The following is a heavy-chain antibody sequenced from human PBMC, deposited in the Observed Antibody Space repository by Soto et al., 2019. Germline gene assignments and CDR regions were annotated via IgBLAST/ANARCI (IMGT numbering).Heavy chain of an antibody. CDR2: IYYSGST. Sequence: SETLSLTCTVSGGSISSGGYYWSWIRQDPGKGLEWIGYIYYSGSTYYNPSLKSRVTISVDTSKNQFSLKLSSVTAADTAVYYCARDFTGSASYYYGMDVWGQGTTVTVSS. J-gene: IGHJ6*02. D-gene: IGHD3-10*01. V-gene: IGHV4-31*03. CDR3: ARDFTGSASYYYGMDV. CDR1: GGSISSGGYY.